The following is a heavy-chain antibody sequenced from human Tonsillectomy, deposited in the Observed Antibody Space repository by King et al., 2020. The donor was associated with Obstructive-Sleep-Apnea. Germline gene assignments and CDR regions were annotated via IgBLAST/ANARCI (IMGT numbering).Heavy chain of an antibody. J-gene: IGHJ6*02. D-gene: IGHD3-9*01. CDR3: VKENRYYDILTGSRYDMDV. V-gene: IGHV1-8*01. CDR2: MNPKSGNT. CDR1: GYTFTSYD. Sequence: QLVQSGAEVKKPGASVKVSCKASGYTFTSYDINWVRQATGQGLEWMGWMNPKSGNTGYAQKFLGRATMTRNTTISTAYMELSSLRSEDTAVYYCVKENRYYDILTGSRYDMDVWGQGTTVTVSS.